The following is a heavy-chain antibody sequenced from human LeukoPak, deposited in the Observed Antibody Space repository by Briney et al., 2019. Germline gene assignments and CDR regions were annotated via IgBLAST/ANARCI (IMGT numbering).Heavy chain of an antibody. CDR1: GGSISSYY. V-gene: IGHV4-4*07. J-gene: IGHJ5*02. D-gene: IGHD3-3*01. CDR2: IYTSGST. CDR3: AREGGSIAIFGVVDWFDP. Sequence: SETLSLTCTVSGGSISSYYWSWIRQPAGKGLEWIGRIYTSGSTNYNPSLKSRVTMSVDTSKNQFSLKLSSVTAADTAVYYCAREGGSIAIFGVVDWFDPWGQGTLVTVSS.